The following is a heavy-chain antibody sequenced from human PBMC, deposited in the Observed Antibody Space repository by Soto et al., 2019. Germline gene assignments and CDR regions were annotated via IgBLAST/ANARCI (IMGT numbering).Heavy chain of an antibody. CDR1: GFTFSNYW. V-gene: IGHV3-74*01. D-gene: IGHD1-20*01. CDR2: INGDGSTT. Sequence: EVQLVVSGGDLIQPGGSLRLSCADSGFTFSNYWMHWVRQAPGKGLVWVSRINGDGSTTSYADSVKGRFTISRDNAKNTLSLQMNSLRAEDTAVYYCVRGCVYNWRGDFWGQGTLVTVSS. J-gene: IGHJ4*02. CDR3: VRGCVYNWRGDF.